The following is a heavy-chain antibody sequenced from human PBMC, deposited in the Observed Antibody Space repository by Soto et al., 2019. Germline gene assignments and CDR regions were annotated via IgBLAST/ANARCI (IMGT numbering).Heavy chain of an antibody. J-gene: IGHJ5*02. D-gene: IGHD3-3*01. V-gene: IGHV1-8*01. CDR1: GYTFTSYD. Sequence: QVQLVQSGAEVKKPGASVKVSCKASGYTFTSYDINWVRQATGQGLEWMGWMNPNSGNTGYAQKFQGRVTMTRNTSIGAAYMELSSLRSEDTAVYYCARGSHSDFGSGSTFDPWGQGPLVTVSS. CDR2: MNPNSGNT. CDR3: ARGSHSDFGSGSTFDP.